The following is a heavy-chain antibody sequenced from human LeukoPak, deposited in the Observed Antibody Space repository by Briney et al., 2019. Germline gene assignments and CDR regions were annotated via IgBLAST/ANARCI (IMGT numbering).Heavy chain of an antibody. V-gene: IGHV3-23*01. CDR3: AKDRGYDSPRHFDY. J-gene: IGHJ4*02. CDR1: GFIFSSYA. CDR2: ISGSGGST. Sequence: GVSLRLSCAASGFIFSSYAMSWVRQAPGKGLEWVSGISGSGGSTYYADSVKGRFTISRDNSKNTLYLQMNSLRVEDTAVYYCAKDRGYDSPRHFDYWGQGTLVTVSS. D-gene: IGHD5-12*01.